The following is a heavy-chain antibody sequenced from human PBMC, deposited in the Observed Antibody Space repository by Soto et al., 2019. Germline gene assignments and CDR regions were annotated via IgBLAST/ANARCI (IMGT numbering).Heavy chain of an antibody. CDR1: GFTFSDYY. D-gene: IGHD6-13*01. J-gene: IGHJ4*02. CDR3: ARGIAAAGNGNDY. V-gene: IGHV3-11*03. Sequence: GGSLRLSCAASGFTFSDYYMSWIRQAPGKGLEWVSYISSSSSYTNYADSVKGRFTISRDNAKNSLYLQMNSLRAEDTAVYYCARGIAAAGNGNDYWGQGTLVTVSS. CDR2: ISSSSSYT.